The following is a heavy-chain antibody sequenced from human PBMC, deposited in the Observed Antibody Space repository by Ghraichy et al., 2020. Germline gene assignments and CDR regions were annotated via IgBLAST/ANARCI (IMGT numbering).Heavy chain of an antibody. J-gene: IGHJ5*02. CDR3: VRATLLQGVFVFDR. V-gene: IGHV3-74*01. Sequence: GGSLRLSCEASAFTLSHDWMYWVRQAPGKGLEWVSRIDSDGTVRNYADSVKGRFTISRDHAKNTLFLAMSSLRAEDTAAYYCVRATLLQGVFVFDRWGQGALVTVSS. CDR1: AFTLSHDW. CDR2: IDSDGTVR. D-gene: IGHD3-10*01.